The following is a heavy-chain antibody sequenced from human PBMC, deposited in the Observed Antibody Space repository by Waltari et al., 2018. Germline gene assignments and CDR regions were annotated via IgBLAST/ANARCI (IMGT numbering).Heavy chain of an antibody. Sequence: QVQLVESGGGVVQPGRSLRLSCAASGFTFSSYAMHWVRQAPGKGLEWGAVISYDGSNKYYADSVKGRFTISRDNSKNTLYLQMNSLRAEDTAVYYCARDDYGDYPPGDAFDIWGQGTMVTVSS. CDR2: ISYDGSNK. CDR1: GFTFSSYA. D-gene: IGHD4-17*01. J-gene: IGHJ3*02. CDR3: ARDDYGDYPPGDAFDI. V-gene: IGHV3-30-3*01.